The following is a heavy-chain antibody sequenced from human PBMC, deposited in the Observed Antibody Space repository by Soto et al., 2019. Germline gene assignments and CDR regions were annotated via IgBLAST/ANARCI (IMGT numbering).Heavy chain of an antibody. D-gene: IGHD2-15*01. V-gene: IGHV3-11*01. CDR1: GFTFSDYY. CDR3: ASNVLGGGRDPHAFDI. CDR2: ISRSSETI. J-gene: IGHJ3*02. Sequence: PGGSLRLSCAASGFTFSDYYMSWIRQAPGKGLEWVSYISRSSETIFYAESAKGRFTISRDNAKNSLYLQMNSLRAEDTAVYYCASNVLGGGRDPHAFDIWGPGTMVTVSS.